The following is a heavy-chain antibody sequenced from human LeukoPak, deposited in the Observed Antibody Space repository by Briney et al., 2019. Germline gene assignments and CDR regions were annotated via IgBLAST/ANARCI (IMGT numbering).Heavy chain of an antibody. CDR3: ARHEDYGAYLGH. CDR2: IYPGDSDP. V-gene: IGHV5-51*01. Sequence: GESLKTSCKGSGYRFTSYWIGWVRQMPGKGLEWMGIIYPGDSDPRYSPSFHGQVTIPADKSISTAYLQWSSLKASDTAMYYCARHEDYGAYLGHWGQGTLVTVSS. D-gene: IGHD4-17*01. CDR1: GYRFTSYW. J-gene: IGHJ4*02.